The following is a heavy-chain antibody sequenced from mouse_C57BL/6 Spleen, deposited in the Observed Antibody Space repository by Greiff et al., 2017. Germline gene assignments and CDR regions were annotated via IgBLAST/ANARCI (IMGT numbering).Heavy chain of an antibody. CDR2: IRSKSNNYAT. Sequence: DVQLVESGGGLVQPKGSLKLSCAASGFSFNTYAMNWVRQAPGKGLEWVARIRSKSNNYATYYADSVKDRFTISRDDSESMLYLQMNNLKTEDTAMYYCVRGGYYGDFDYWGQGTTLTVSS. CDR3: VRGGYYGDFDY. J-gene: IGHJ2*01. D-gene: IGHD1-1*01. V-gene: IGHV10-1*01. CDR1: GFSFNTYA.